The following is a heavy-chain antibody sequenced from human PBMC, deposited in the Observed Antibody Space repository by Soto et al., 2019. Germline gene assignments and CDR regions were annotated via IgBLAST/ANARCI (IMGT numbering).Heavy chain of an antibody. V-gene: IGHV3-66*01. CDR1: GFTVSSNY. CDR2: IYSGGST. CDR3: ARVFPKYYYYMDV. J-gene: IGHJ6*03. Sequence: PWGSLRLSCAASGFTVSSNYMSWVRQAPGKGLEWVSVIYSGGSTYYADSVKGRFTISRDNSKNTLYLQMNSLRAEDTAVYYCARVFPKYYYYMDVWGKGTTVTVS.